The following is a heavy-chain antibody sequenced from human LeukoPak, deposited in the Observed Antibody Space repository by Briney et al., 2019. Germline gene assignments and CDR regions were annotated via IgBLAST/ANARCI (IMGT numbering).Heavy chain of an antibody. Sequence: ASVKVSFKASGYTFTSYYMHWVRHAPGQGLEWMGIINPNGGSTSYAQKFQGRVTMTRDTSTSTVYMELSSLRSEDTAVYYCARELIAVAGPHYYYGMDVWGQGTTVTVSS. CDR2: INPNGGST. CDR3: ARELIAVAGPHYYYGMDV. J-gene: IGHJ6*02. D-gene: IGHD6-19*01. CDR1: GYTFTSYY. V-gene: IGHV1-46*01.